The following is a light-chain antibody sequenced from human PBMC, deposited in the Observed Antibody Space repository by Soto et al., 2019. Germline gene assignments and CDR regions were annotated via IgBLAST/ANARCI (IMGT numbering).Light chain of an antibody. CDR1: NIGTKG. J-gene: IGLJ3*02. CDR2: NGR. CDR3: QSYDSSLSGGV. Sequence: SYELTQPPSVSVAPGQTASITCGGDNIGTKGVHWYQQKPGQAPELVVYNGRDRPSGIPERFSGSNSGTSASLAITGLQAEDEADYYCQSYDSSLSGGVFGGGTKLTVL. V-gene: IGLV3-21*02.